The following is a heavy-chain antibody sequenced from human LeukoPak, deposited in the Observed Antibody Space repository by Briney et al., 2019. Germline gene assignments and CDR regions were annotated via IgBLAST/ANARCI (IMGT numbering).Heavy chain of an antibody. CDR1: GFTFSSYW. CDR2: IKEEGSEK. Sequence: GGSLRLSCAASGFTFSSYWMSWVRQAPGKGLEWVAHIKEEGSEKYYVDSVKGRFTISRDNAKNTLYLQMNSLRAEDTAVYYCARNGAPVVTAITPYYYYMDVWGKGTTVTVSS. D-gene: IGHD2-21*02. CDR3: ARNGAPVVTAITPYYYYMDV. J-gene: IGHJ6*03. V-gene: IGHV3-7*01.